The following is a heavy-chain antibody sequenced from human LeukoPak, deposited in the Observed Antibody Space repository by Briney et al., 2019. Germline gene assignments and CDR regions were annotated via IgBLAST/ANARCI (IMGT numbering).Heavy chain of an antibody. CDR1: GYTFTGYY. CDR2: INPNSGGT. Sequence: ASVKVSCKASGYTFTGYYIHWVRQAPGQGLEWMGWINPNSGGTNYAQKFQGRVTMTRDTSISTAYMELSRLRSDDTAVYYCARVSPPARTGNLKTGLFDYWGQGTLVTVSS. CDR3: ARVSPPARTGNLKTGLFDY. D-gene: IGHD3/OR15-3a*01. J-gene: IGHJ4*02. V-gene: IGHV1-2*02.